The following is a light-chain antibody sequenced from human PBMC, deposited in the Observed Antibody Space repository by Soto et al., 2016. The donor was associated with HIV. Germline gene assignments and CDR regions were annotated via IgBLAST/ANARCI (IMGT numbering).Light chain of an antibody. Sequence: SYVLTQPPSVSVAPGETAILTCGGSNVGTKISTLVPAETRPGPSWWSSIIAPTGPPGIPERFSGSRSDNTATLTIVRVEAGDEAKYYCQVWDSSTDHVVFGGGTKLTRP. CDR3: QVWDSSTDHVV. CDR2: IAP. V-gene: IGLV3-21*02. J-gene: IGLJ3*02. CDR1: NVGTKI.